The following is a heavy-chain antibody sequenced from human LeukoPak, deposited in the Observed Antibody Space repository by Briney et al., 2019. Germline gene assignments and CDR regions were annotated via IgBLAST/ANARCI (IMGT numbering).Heavy chain of an antibody. CDR3: ARGLYYYDSSGSSHDTYWYFDL. J-gene: IGHJ2*01. CDR1: GFTFSSYA. V-gene: IGHV3-64*01. D-gene: IGHD3-22*01. CDR2: ISSNGGST. Sequence: GGSLRLSCAASGFTFSSYAMHWVRQAPGKGLEYVSAISSNGGSTYYANSVKGRFTISRDNSKNTLYLQMGSLRAEDMAVYYCARGLYYYDSSGSSHDTYWYFDLWGRGTLVTVSS.